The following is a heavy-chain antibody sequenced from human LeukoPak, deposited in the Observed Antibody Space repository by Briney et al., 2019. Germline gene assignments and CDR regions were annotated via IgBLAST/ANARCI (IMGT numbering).Heavy chain of an antibody. CDR3: AKSSGFSYGGENNWFDP. J-gene: IGHJ5*02. D-gene: IGHD5-18*01. V-gene: IGHV3-15*01. CDR1: GFTFSNAW. Sequence: GGSLRLSCAASGFTFSNAWMSWVRQAPGKGLEWVGRIKSKTDGGTTDYAAPVKGRFTISRDDSKNTLYLQMNSLKTEDTAVYYCAKSSGFSYGGENNWFDPWGQGTLVTVSS. CDR2: IKSKTDGGTT.